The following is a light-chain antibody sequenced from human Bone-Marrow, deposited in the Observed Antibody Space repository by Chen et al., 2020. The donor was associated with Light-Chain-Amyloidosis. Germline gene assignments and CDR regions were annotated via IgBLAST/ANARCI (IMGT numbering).Light chain of an antibody. J-gene: IGKJ5*01. CDR3: QQRSNWPA. V-gene: IGKV3-11*01. Sequence: ELVLTQSPATLSLSPGERATLSCRASQSVSSYLAWYQQKPGQAPRLLIYDASNRATGIPARFSGSGSVTDFTLTISSLEPEDFAVYYCQQRSNWPAFGQGTRLEIK. CDR2: DAS. CDR1: QSVSSY.